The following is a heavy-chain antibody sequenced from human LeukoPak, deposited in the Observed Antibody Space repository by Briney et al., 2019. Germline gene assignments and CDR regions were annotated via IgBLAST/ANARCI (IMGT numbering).Heavy chain of an antibody. V-gene: IGHV3-64*01. CDR1: GFTFSSFA. D-gene: IGHD3-10*01. CDR2: ISGNGDST. Sequence: GGSLRLSCAASGFTFSSFAMHWIRQAPGKGLEYVSTISGNGDSTYYANSVRGRFTISRDNSKNTMYLQMGSLRTEVMAVYYCARSFSGMDYWGQGTLVTVSS. J-gene: IGHJ4*02. CDR3: ARSFSGMDY.